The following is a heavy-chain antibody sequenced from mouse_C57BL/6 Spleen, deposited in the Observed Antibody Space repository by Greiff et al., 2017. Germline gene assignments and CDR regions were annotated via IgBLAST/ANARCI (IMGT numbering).Heavy chain of an antibody. CDR3: ARYRYYGSSGYFDV. D-gene: IGHD1-1*01. J-gene: IGHJ1*03. V-gene: IGHV7-3*01. CDR2: IRNKANGYTT. Sequence: EVKLEESGGGLVQPGGSLSLSCAASGFTFTDYYMSWVRQPPGKALEWLGFIRNKANGYTTEYSASVKGRFTISRDNSQSILYLQMNALRAEDSATYYCARYRYYGSSGYFDVWGTGTTVTVSS. CDR1: GFTFTDYY.